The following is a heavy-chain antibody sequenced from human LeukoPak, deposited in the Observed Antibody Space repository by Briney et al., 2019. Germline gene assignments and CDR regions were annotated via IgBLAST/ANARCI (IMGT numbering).Heavy chain of an antibody. Sequence: PGGSLRLSCAASGFTFSSYVMHWVRQAPGKGLEWVAIISYDGSNEYYADSVKGRFTISRDNSKNTLYLQMNSLRAEDTAVYYCARDRREIQVWPREYYYNYMDVWGKGTTVTISS. V-gene: IGHV3-30*04. CDR3: ARDRREIQVWPREYYYNYMDV. J-gene: IGHJ6*03. CDR1: GFTFSSYV. D-gene: IGHD5-18*01. CDR2: ISYDGSNE.